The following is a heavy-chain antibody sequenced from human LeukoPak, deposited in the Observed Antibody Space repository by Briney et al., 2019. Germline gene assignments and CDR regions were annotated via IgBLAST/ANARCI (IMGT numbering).Heavy chain of an antibody. CDR3: ARGGRSYYYDSSGYPGGDY. D-gene: IGHD3-22*01. CDR1: GYTFTGYY. V-gene: IGHV1-8*03. CDR2: MNPNSGNT. J-gene: IGHJ4*02. Sequence: ASVKVSCKASGYTFTGYYMHWVRQATGQGLEWMGWMNPNSGNTGYAQRFQGRVTITRNTSISTAYMELSSLRSEDTAVYYCARGGRSYYYDSSGYPGGDYWGQGTLVTVSS.